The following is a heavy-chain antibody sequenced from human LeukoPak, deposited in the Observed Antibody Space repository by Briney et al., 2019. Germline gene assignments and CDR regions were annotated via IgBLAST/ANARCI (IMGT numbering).Heavy chain of an antibody. D-gene: IGHD6-19*01. CDR2: IYYSGST. CDR1: GGSISSGGYY. V-gene: IGHV4-61*08. CDR3: ARDGPGYSSGWHDAFDI. Sequence: SETLSLTCTVTGGSISSGGYYWSWIRQPPGKGLEWIGYIYYSGSTNYNPSLKSRVTISVDTSKNQFSLKLSSVTAADTAVYYCARDGPGYSSGWHDAFDIWGQGTMVTVSS. J-gene: IGHJ3*02.